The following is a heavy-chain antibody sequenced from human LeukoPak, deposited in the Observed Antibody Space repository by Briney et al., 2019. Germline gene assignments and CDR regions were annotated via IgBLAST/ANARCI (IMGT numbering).Heavy chain of an antibody. CDR2: MNPNSGNT. V-gene: IGHV1-8*03. CDR3: ARGINYGANWLDP. CDR1: GYTFTSYD. J-gene: IGHJ5*02. D-gene: IGHD4-23*01. Sequence: ASVKVSCKASGYTFTSYDINWVRQATGQGLEWMGWMNPNSGNTGYAQKFQGRVTITRNTSISTAYVELRRLTSDDTAVYYCARGINYGANWLDPWGQGTLVTVSS.